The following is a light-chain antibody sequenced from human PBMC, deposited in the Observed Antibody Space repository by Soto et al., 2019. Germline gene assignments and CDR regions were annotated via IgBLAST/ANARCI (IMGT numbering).Light chain of an antibody. CDR1: QSVSSN. Sequence: EIVMTQSPATLSVSPGERATLSCRASQSVSSNLAWYQQKPGQAPRLLIDGASTRATGIPARFSGSGSGTEFTLTISSLQYEDFGVYYCQQYINWPPITFGQGTPLEIK. CDR2: GAS. V-gene: IGKV3-15*01. CDR3: QQYINWPPIT. J-gene: IGKJ5*01.